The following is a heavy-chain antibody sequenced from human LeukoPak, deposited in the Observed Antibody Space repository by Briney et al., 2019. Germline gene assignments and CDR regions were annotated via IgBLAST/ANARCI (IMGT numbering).Heavy chain of an antibody. CDR2: IYCSGST. V-gene: IGHV4-59*01. D-gene: IGHD4-17*01. CDR3: ARGDYGDYEFDY. Sequence: PSETLSLTCTVSGGSISSYYWSWIRQPPGKGLEWIGYIYCSGSTNYNPSLKSRVTISVDTSKNQFSLKLSSVTAADTAVYYCARGDYGDYEFDYWGQGTLVTVSS. CDR1: GGSISSYY. J-gene: IGHJ4*02.